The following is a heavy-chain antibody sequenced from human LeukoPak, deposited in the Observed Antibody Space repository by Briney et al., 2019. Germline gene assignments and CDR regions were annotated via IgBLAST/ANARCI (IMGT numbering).Heavy chain of an antibody. Sequence: GASVKVSCKASGYTFTSYAMHWVRQAPGQRLEWMGWINAGNGNTKYSQKFQGRVTITRDTSASTAYMELSSLRSEDTAVYYCARDLDYYDSSGYYPCAFDIWGQGTMVTVSS. CDR3: ARDLDYYDSSGYYPCAFDI. CDR1: GYTFTSYA. V-gene: IGHV1-3*01. J-gene: IGHJ3*02. D-gene: IGHD3-22*01. CDR2: INAGNGNT.